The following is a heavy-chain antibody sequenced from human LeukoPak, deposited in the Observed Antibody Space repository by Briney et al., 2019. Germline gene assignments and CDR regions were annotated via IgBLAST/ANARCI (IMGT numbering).Heavy chain of an antibody. CDR2: IYYSGST. CDR3: ARAAYSSSTSCYTGWFDP. J-gene: IGHJ5*02. V-gene: IGHV4-59*11. D-gene: IGHD2-2*02. CDR1: GGSISSHY. Sequence: PSETLSLTCTVSGGSISSHYWSWIRQPPGKGLEWIGYIYYSGSTNYNPSLKSRVTISVDTSKNQFSLKLSSVTAADTAVYYCARAAYSSSTSCYTGWFDPWGQGTLVTVSS.